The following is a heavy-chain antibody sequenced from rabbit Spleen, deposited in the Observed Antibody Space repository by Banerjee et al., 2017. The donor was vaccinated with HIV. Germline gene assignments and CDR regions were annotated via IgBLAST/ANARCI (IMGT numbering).Heavy chain of an antibody. J-gene: IGHJ6*01. Sequence: QEQLEESGGGLVQPEGSLTLTCTASGVSFSFSSYICWVRQAPGKGLEWIACIDSGSSDFTYFATWAKGRFTISKTSSTTVTLQMTRLTAADTATYFCARDTSSSFSSYGMDLWGPGTLVTVS. CDR3: ARDTSSSFSSYGMDL. V-gene: IGHV1S45*01. CDR2: IDSGSSDFT. D-gene: IGHD1-1*01. CDR1: GVSFSFSSY.